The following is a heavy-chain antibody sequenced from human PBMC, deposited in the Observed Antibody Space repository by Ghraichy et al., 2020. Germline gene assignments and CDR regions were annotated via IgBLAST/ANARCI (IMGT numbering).Heavy chain of an antibody. V-gene: IGHV4-59*01. CDR1: GGSINNDF. Sequence: SETLSLTCTVSGGSINNDFWSWIRQPPQKELEWIGYSYYSGSTSYNPSLESRVTISIDTSKNQFSLKLSSVTAADTAVYYCTKDLWGNYHDGRAFPWGQGTLVTVTS. J-gene: IGHJ5*02. D-gene: IGHD3-22*01. CDR2: SYYSGST. CDR3: TKDLWGNYHDGRAFP.